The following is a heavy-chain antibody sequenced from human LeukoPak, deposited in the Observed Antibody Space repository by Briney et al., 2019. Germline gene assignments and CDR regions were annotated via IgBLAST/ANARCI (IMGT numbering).Heavy chain of an antibody. V-gene: IGHV3-23*01. CDR2: ISDSGGRT. CDR1: GITLSNYG. CDR3: AKRGVVIRVILVGFHKEAYYFDY. Sequence: GGSLRLSCAVSGITLSNYGMSWVRQAPGKGLEWVAGISDSGGRTNYADSVKGRFTISRDNPKNTLYLQMNSLRAEDTAVYFCAKRGVVIRVILVGFHKEAYYFDYWGQGALVTVSS. J-gene: IGHJ4*02. D-gene: IGHD3-22*01.